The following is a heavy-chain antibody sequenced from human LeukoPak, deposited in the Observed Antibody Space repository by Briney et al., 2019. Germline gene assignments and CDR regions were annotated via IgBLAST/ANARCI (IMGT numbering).Heavy chain of an antibody. D-gene: IGHD3-10*01. CDR3: ARVRDYYGSGYLYYYYGMDV. V-gene: IGHV1-69*13. Sequence: SVKVSCKASGGTFSSYAISWVRQAPGQGLEWMGGIIPIFGTANYAQKFQGRVTITADESTSTAYMELRSLRSDDTAVYYCARVRDYYGSGYLYYYYGMDVWGQGTTVTVSS. J-gene: IGHJ6*02. CDR2: IIPIFGTA. CDR1: GGTFSSYA.